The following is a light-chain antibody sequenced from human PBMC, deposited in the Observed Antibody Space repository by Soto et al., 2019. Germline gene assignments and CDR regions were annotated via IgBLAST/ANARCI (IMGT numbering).Light chain of an antibody. J-gene: IGKJ5*01. Sequence: EIVLTQSPATLSLSPGERAKLSCRASQSVRSSVAWYQQKHGQAPRLLIYDASNSATGIPARFSGSGSGPAFTLTISSLEPDDFAVYYCQKRSNWPFTFGQGTLLELK. CDR1: QSVRSS. V-gene: IGKV3-11*01. CDR2: DAS. CDR3: QKRSNWPFT.